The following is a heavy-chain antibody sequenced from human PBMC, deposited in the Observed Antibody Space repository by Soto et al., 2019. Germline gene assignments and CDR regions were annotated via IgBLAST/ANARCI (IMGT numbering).Heavy chain of an antibody. CDR3: ARVVTIFWGNNWFYP. CDR2: INHSGST. J-gene: IGHJ5*02. Sequence: PSETLSLTCAVYGGSFSGYYWSWIRQPPGKGLEWIGEINHSGSTNYNPSLKSRVTISVDTSKNQFSLKLSSVTAADTAVYYCARVVTIFWGNNWFYPWGQGTLVTVSS. V-gene: IGHV4-34*01. D-gene: IGHD3-3*01. CDR1: GGSFSGYY.